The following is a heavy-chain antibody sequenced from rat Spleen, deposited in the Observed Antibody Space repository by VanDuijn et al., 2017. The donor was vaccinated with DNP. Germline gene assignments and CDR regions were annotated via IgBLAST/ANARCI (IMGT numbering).Heavy chain of an antibody. CDR1: GYSITSSY. CDR3: ARSDYYGSYRPFAY. D-gene: IGHD1-2*01. V-gene: IGHV3-1*01. Sequence: EVQLQESGPGLVRPSQSLSLTCSVTGYSITSSYRWNWIRKFPGNKLEWMAYISYSGITGFNPSLKSRIPITRDTSKNQFFLQLNSVTTEDTAIYYCARSDYYGSYRPFAYWGQGTLVTVSS. CDR2: ISYSGIT. J-gene: IGHJ3*01.